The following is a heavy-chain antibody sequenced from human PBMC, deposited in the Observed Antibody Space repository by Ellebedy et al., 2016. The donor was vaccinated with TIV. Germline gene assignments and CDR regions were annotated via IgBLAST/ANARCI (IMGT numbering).Heavy chain of an antibody. CDR3: ATYKMGRLDY. CDR2: MSYSGST. V-gene: IGHV4-59*08. CDR1: GGSITTNY. D-gene: IGHD1-1*01. J-gene: IGHJ4*02. Sequence: MPSETLSLTCSVSGGSITTNYWNWIRQSPGKGLEWIGYMSYSGSTNYNPSLKSRVTISVDTSKNQFSLRLSSVTAADTAVYYCATYKMGRLDYWGQGTLVTVSS.